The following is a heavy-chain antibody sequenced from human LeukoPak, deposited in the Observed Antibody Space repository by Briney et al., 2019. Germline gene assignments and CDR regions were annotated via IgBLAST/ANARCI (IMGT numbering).Heavy chain of an antibody. J-gene: IGHJ4*02. Sequence: GASVKVSCKTSGYTFTNYYLRWVRQAPGHGLGWMGWMSPNGGVTKYTQNFQGRVTMTRDISIGTAYMELTGLTSDDTAVYYCASLKDGYNFHHWGQGTLVTVSS. CDR2: MSPNGGVT. D-gene: IGHD5-24*01. CDR1: GYTFTNYY. CDR3: ASLKDGYNFHH. V-gene: IGHV1-2*02.